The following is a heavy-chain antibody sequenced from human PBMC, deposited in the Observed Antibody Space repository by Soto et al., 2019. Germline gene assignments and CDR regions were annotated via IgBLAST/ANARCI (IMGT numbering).Heavy chain of an antibody. CDR2: ISWNSGSI. D-gene: IGHD6-13*01. J-gene: IGHJ4*02. CDR1: GFTFDDCA. V-gene: IGHV3-9*01. Sequence: PGGSLRLSCAASGFTFDDCAMHWVRQVPGKGLEWVSSISWNSGSIDYAGSVKGRFTISRDNAKNSLYLQMNSLRADDTALYYCAKDRGASMAAAGTIDYRGKGTLVTVSS. CDR3: AKDRGASMAAAGTIDY.